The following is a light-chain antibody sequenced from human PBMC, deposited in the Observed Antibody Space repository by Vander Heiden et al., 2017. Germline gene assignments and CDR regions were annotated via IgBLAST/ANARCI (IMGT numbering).Light chain of an antibody. CDR1: QSVLYSSNNKNY. CDR2: WAS. Sequence: DIVMTQSPDSLAVSLGERATINCKSSQSVLYSSNNKNYLAWYQQKPGQPPKLLIYWASTRESGVPDRFSGSGSGTDFTLTTTSPQAEDVAVYYCQQDDSAPLTFGGGTTVEIK. V-gene: IGKV4-1*01. J-gene: IGKJ4*01. CDR3: QQDDSAPLT.